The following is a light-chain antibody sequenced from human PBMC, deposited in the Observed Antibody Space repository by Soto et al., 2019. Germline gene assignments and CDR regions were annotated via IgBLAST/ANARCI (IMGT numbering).Light chain of an antibody. J-gene: IGKJ1*01. CDR2: MIS. V-gene: IGKV2-30*01. CDR3: MQGTHWPWT. CDR1: QGLVYIDGNTY. Sequence: VVMTQSPLSLPVTLGQPASISCRSTQGLVYIDGNTYLNWFHQRPGQSPRRLLYMISKRDSGVPDRFSGSGSGTDFTLTISRVEAEDVGVYYCMQGTHWPWTFGQGTKVEMK.